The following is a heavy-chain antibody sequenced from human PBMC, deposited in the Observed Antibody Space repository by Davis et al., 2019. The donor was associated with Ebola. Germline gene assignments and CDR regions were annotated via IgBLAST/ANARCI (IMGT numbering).Heavy chain of an antibody. CDR1: GYTFTSYG. CDR3: ARLTIFLHYYYMDV. Sequence: ASVKVSCKASGYTFTSYGISWVRQAPGQGLEWMGWISAYNGNTNYAQKLQGRVTMTTDTSTSTAYMELRSLRSDDTAVYYCARLTIFLHYYYMDVWGKGTTVTVSS. V-gene: IGHV1-18*01. J-gene: IGHJ6*03. CDR2: ISAYNGNT. D-gene: IGHD3-3*01.